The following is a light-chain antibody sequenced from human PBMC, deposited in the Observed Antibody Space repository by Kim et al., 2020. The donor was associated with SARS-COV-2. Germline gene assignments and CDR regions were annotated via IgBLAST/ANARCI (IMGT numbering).Light chain of an antibody. CDR3: SAWDRRLSAWV. CDR2: RNN. V-gene: IGLV10-54*04. J-gene: IGLJ3*02. CDR1: SNNVGDQG. Sequence: QPATLTCTGDSNNVGDQGATWLQQHQGHPPKLLSYRNNNRPSGISERFSASRSGNTASLTIAGLQPDDEGDYYCSAWDRRLSAWVFGEGTQLTVL.